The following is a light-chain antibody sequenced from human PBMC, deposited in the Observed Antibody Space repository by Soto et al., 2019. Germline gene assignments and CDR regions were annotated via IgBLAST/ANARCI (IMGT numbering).Light chain of an antibody. CDR2: GAS. Sequence: EIVLTQSPCTLSLSTGERATLSCRAIQSVSSSFLAWYQQKPGQAPRLLIYGASSRATGIPDRFSGSGSGTDFTLTISRLEPEDFAVYYCQQYGSSPTWTFGQGTKVDNK. V-gene: IGKV3-20*01. CDR1: QSVSSSF. J-gene: IGKJ1*01. CDR3: QQYGSSPTWT.